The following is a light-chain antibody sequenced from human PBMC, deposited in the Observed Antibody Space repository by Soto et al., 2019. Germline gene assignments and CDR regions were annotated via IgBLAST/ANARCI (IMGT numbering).Light chain of an antibody. Sequence: QSVLTQPPSASGSPGQSVAISCTGTSSDVGGYNYVSWYQQHPGKAPKLMIYEVNKRPSGVPVRFSGSKSGNTASLTASGLQAEDEADYYCSSYAGSSNVFGTGTKVTVL. CDR1: SSDVGGYNY. V-gene: IGLV2-8*01. CDR2: EVN. J-gene: IGLJ1*01. CDR3: SSYAGSSNV.